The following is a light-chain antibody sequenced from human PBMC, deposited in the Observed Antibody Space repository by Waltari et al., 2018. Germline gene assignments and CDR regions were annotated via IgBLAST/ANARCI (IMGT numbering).Light chain of an antibody. J-gene: IGLJ1*01. CDR2: SIN. CDR1: SSSIGSTT. CDR3: AAWDDSLNGYV. Sequence: QSVLTQSPSASGTPGQRVVISCSGSSSSIGSTTVTWYQQLPGTAPKLLIYSINQRPSGVPDRFSGSKSGTSASLAISGLQSEDEADYYCAAWDDSLNGYVFGTGTKVTVL. V-gene: IGLV1-44*01.